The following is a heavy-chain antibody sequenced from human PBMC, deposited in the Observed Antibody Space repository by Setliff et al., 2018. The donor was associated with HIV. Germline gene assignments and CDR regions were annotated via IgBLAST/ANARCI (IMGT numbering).Heavy chain of an antibody. CDR1: GYTFTSYC. J-gene: IGHJ4*02. CDR2: VNPSGGSI. D-gene: IGHD3-16*01. CDR3: ARDRTAGYNYDYGY. Sequence: ASVKVSCKAFGYTFTSYCIHWVRQAPGQGLEWLGMVNPSGGSIAYAQRFRGRVTMTRDTSTNTVYMDLSGLRSDDTAVYYCARDRTAGYNYDYGYWGQGTLVTVSS. V-gene: IGHV1-46*01.